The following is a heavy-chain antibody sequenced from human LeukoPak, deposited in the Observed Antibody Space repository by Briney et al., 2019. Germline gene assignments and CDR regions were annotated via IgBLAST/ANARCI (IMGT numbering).Heavy chain of an antibody. V-gene: IGHV4-39*01. CDR1: GGSISSGSYY. Sequence: SETLSLTCTVSGGSISSGSYYWGWIRQPPGKGLEWIGSIYYSGSTYYNPSLKSRVTISVDTSKNQFSLKLSSVTAADTAVYYCARRGITMVRGVLDWGQGTLVTVSS. D-gene: IGHD3-10*01. CDR2: IYYSGST. J-gene: IGHJ4*02. CDR3: ARRGITMVRGVLD.